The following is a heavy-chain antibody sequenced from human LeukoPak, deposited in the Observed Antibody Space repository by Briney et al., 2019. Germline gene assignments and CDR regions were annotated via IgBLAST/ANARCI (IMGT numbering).Heavy chain of an antibody. V-gene: IGHV3-74*01. CDR2: INSDGSST. CDR1: GFTFSSYW. CDR3: ARVYYDILTGYRNYFDY. Sequence: GGSLRLSCAASGFTFSSYWMHWVRQAPGKGLVWVSRINSDGSSTSYADSVKGRFTISRDNAKNTLYLQMNSLRAEDTAVYYCARVYYDILTGYRNYFDYWGQGTLVTVSS. J-gene: IGHJ4*02. D-gene: IGHD3-9*01.